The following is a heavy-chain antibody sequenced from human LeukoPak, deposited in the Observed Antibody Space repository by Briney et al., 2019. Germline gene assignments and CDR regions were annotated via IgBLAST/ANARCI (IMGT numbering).Heavy chain of an antibody. CDR3: AREKSWFDP. V-gene: IGHV4-59*12. Sequence: SETLSLTCTVSGGSISSYYWSWIRQPPGKGLEWIGYIYYSGSTNYNPSLKSRVTMSVDTSKNQFSLKLSSVTAADTAVYYCAREKSWFDPWGQGTLVTVSS. CDR1: GGSISSYY. J-gene: IGHJ5*02. CDR2: IYYSGST.